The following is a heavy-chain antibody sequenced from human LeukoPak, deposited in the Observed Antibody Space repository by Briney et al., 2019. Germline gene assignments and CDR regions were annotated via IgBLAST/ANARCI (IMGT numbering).Heavy chain of an antibody. CDR2: IYYSGST. CDR3: ARDPTYYYDSSGYYYIDY. D-gene: IGHD3-22*01. V-gene: IGHV4-39*02. CDR1: GGSITNYSYY. J-gene: IGHJ4*02. Sequence: SETLSLTCTVFGGSITNYSYYWGWIRQPPGKGLEWIGTIYYSGSTYYNPSLKSRLTISVDTSKNQFSLKLSSVTAADTAVYYCARDPTYYYDSSGYYYIDYWGQGTLVTVSS.